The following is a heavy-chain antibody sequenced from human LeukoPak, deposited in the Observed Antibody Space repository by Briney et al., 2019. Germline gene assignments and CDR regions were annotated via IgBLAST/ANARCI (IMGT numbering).Heavy chain of an antibody. J-gene: IGHJ4*02. D-gene: IGHD2-15*01. CDR2: INPNSGGT. CDR1: GYTFTGYY. V-gene: IGHV1-2*02. CDR3: ARSFRKYCSGGSCLSFDY. Sequence: ASVKVSCKASGYTFTGYYMHWVRQAPGQGLEWMGWINPNSGGTNYAQKFQGRVSMTTDTSTSTAYMELRSLRSDDTAIYYCARSFRKYCSGGSCLSFDYWGQGTLVTVSS.